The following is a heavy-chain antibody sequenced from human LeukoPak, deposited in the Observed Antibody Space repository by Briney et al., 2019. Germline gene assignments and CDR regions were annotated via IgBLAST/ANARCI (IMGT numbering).Heavy chain of an antibody. CDR2: INPNSGGT. J-gene: IGHJ4*02. CDR3: AREVPHYYDSSGYYPYFDY. CDR1: GYTFTGYY. Sequence: ASVKVSCKASGYTFTGYYMHWVRQAPGQGLEWMGWINPNSGGTNYAQKFQGRVTMTRDTSISTAYMELSGLRSDDTAVYYCAREVPHYYDSSGYYPYFDYWGQGTLVTVSS. V-gene: IGHV1-2*02. D-gene: IGHD3-22*01.